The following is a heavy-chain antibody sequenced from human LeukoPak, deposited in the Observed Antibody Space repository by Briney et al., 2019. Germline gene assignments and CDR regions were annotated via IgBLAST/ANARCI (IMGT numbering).Heavy chain of an antibody. CDR3: ANGGTYSSGP. CDR2: IKPDGSAQ. J-gene: IGHJ5*02. CDR1: GFIFSNSW. Sequence: PGGSLRLSRAASGFIFSNSWMSWVRQAPGKGLEWVATIKPDGSAQYYVDSVKGRFTISRDNAENSLFLQINSLRAEDTAVYYCANGGTYSSGPWGQGTLVTVSS. D-gene: IGHD3-22*01. V-gene: IGHV3-7*01.